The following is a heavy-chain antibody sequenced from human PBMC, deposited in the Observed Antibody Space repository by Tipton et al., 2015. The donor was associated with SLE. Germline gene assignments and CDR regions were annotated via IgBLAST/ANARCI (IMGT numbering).Heavy chain of an antibody. Sequence: TLSLTCTVSGGSISSGGYYWSWIRQPPGMGLEWIGNIYESGNSNYNPSLKSRVTISVDASKNQFSLKLSSVTAADTAVYYCARDEYRYDATGYHLLGHFDFWGQGTLVTVSS. J-gene: IGHJ4*02. V-gene: IGHV4-61*08. CDR3: ARDEYRYDATGYHLLGHFDF. D-gene: IGHD3-22*01. CDR2: IYESGNS. CDR1: GGSISSGGYY.